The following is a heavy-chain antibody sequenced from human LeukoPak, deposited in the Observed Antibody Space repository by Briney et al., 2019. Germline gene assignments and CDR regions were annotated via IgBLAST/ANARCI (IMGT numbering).Heavy chain of an antibody. V-gene: IGHV4-39*07. D-gene: IGHD3-22*01. J-gene: IGHJ6*03. CDR2: IYYSGST. Sequence: SETLSLTCTVSGGSISSSSYYWGWIRQPPGKGLEWIGSIYYSGSTYYNPSLKSRVTISVDTSKNQFSLKLSSVTAADTAVYYCARDYYDSSGYYYDYYYYYMDVWGKGTTLTVSS. CDR3: ARDYYDSSGYYYDYYYYYMDV. CDR1: GGSISSSSYY.